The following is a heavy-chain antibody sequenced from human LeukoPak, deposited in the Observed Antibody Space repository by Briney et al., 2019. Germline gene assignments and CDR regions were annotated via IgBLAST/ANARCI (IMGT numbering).Heavy chain of an antibody. CDR2: ISGSGGST. CDR1: GFTFSKYA. Sequence: PGGSLRLSCAASGFTFSKYAMSWVRQAPGKGLEWVSAISGSGGSTYYADSVKGRFTISRDNSKNTLYLQMNSLRAEDTAVYYCARGMGGYQLPRRDAFDIWGQGTMVTVSS. CDR3: ARGMGGYQLPRRDAFDI. V-gene: IGHV3-23*01. D-gene: IGHD2-2*01. J-gene: IGHJ3*02.